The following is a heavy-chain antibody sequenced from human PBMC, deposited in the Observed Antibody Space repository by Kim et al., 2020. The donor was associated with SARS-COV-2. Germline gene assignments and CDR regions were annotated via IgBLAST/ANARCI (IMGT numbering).Heavy chain of an antibody. CDR1: GGSISSYY. J-gene: IGHJ5*02. D-gene: IGHD2-2*01. CDR2: IYYSGST. V-gene: IGHV4-59*01. Sequence: SETLSLTCTVSGGSISSYYWSWIRQPPGKGLECIGYIYYSGSTNYNPSLKSRVTISVDTSKNQFSLKLSSVTAADTAVYYCARVALGYCSSTSCHKRFDPWGQGTLVTVSS. CDR3: ARVALGYCSSTSCHKRFDP.